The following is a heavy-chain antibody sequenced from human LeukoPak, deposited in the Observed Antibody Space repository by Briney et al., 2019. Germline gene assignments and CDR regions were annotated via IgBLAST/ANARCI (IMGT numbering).Heavy chain of an antibody. CDR2: ISGSGGST. Sequence: PGGSLRLSCAASGFTFSSYAMSWVRQAPGKGLEWVSAISGSGGSTYYADSVKGRFTISRDNSKNTLYLQMNSLRAEDTAVYYCAKVSVAARRTQSQDPDYWGQGTLVTVSS. CDR3: AKVSVAARRTQSQDPDY. D-gene: IGHD6-6*01. J-gene: IGHJ4*02. CDR1: GFTFSSYA. V-gene: IGHV3-23*01.